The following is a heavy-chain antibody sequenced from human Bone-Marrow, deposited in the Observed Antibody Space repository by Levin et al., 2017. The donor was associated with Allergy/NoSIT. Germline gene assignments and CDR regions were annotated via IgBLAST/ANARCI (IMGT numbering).Heavy chain of an antibody. CDR2: ITFDGTKK. CDR1: GFTFSNYA. Sequence: GESLKISCTASGFTFSNYAMNWVRQAPGKGLEWVAVITFDGTKKYYSDSVKGRFTISRDSSKSTLYLQLSGLKTEDTAVYYCAKDRGYSYGYADWYFDLWGRGTLVAVSS. D-gene: IGHD5-18*01. CDR3: AKDRGYSYGYADWYFDL. V-gene: IGHV3-30*04. J-gene: IGHJ2*01.